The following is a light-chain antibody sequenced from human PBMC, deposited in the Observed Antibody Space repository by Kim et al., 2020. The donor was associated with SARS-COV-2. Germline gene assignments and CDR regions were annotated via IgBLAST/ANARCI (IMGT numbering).Light chain of an antibody. CDR2: RDS. Sequence: SYELTQPLSVSVALGQTARITCGGNNIGSKNVHGDQQKPGQAPVLVSYRDSNRPSGIPERFSGSNSGNTATLTISRAQAGDEADYYCQVWDSSTAVFGGGTQRTVL. CDR1: NIGSKN. V-gene: IGLV3-9*01. CDR3: QVWDSSTAV. J-gene: IGLJ3*02.